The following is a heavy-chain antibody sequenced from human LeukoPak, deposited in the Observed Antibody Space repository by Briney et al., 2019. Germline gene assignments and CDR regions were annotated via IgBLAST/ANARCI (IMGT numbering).Heavy chain of an antibody. J-gene: IGHJ4*02. CDR2: IYHSGST. CDR1: GGSISSGGYY. V-gene: IGHV4-30-2*01. D-gene: IGHD3-10*01. Sequence: SETLSLTCTVSGGSISSGGYYWSWIRQPPGKGLEWIGYIYHSGSTYYNPSLKSRVTISVDRSKNQFSLKLSSVTAADTAVYYCASRRGVISFDYWGQGTLVTVSS. CDR3: ASRRGVISFDY.